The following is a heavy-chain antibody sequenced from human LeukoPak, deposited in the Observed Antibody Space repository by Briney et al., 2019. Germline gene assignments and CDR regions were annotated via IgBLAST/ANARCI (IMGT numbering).Heavy chain of an antibody. J-gene: IGHJ4*02. V-gene: IGHV3-33*01. CDR1: GFTFSSYG. CDR3: ARGYYDSSGYYYVSHFDY. Sequence: GGSLRLSCAASGFTFSSYGMHWVRQAPAKGLEGVAVIWYDGSNKYYADSVKGRFTISRDNSKNTLYLQMNSLRAEDTAVYYCARGYYDSSGYYYVSHFDYWGQGTLVTVSS. CDR2: IWYDGSNK. D-gene: IGHD3-22*01.